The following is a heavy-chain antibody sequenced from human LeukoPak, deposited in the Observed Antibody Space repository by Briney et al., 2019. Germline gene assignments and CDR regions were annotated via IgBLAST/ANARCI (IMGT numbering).Heavy chain of an antibody. CDR2: ISVYNGNT. CDR3: ARDRGDFWSGYSPHDAFNI. D-gene: IGHD3-3*01. CDR1: GYTFTSYG. V-gene: IGHV1-18*01. Sequence: GASVKVSCKASGYTFTSYGISWVRQAPGQGLEWMGWISVYNGNTNYAQKFQGRVTMTTDTSTSTAYMELRSLRSDDTAVYYCARDRGDFWSGYSPHDAFNIWGQGTMVTVS. J-gene: IGHJ3*02.